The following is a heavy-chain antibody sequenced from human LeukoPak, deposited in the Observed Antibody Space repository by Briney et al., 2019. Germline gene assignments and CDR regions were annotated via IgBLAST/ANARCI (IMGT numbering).Heavy chain of an antibody. V-gene: IGHV3-69-1*02. CDR3: ARLFGGVTTFDY. Sequence: GGSLRLSCAASGFTFSDYPMNWVRQTPGKGLEWVSYISSTGVIYYADSVRGRFTISRDNAKNLLYLQMNSLSAEDTAVYYCARLFGGVTTFDYWGQGALVTVSS. CDR2: ISSTGVI. J-gene: IGHJ4*02. D-gene: IGHD4-17*01. CDR1: GFTFSDYP.